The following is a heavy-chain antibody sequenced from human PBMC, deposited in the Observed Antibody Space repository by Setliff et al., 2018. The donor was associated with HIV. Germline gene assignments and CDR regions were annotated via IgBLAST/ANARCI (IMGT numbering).Heavy chain of an antibody. CDR3: ARGLGSGFGPVDY. J-gene: IGHJ4*02. CDR2: INFSGTT. CDR1: RGPFSGYF. Sequence: SETMSLTCGVFRGPFSGYFWSWIRQSPGRGLEWIGEINFSGTTNYNPSLKSRVTISIDTSKIQFSLRLRSVTAADTALYSCARGLGSGFGPVDYWGQGILVTVSS. D-gene: IGHD6-19*01. V-gene: IGHV4-34*01.